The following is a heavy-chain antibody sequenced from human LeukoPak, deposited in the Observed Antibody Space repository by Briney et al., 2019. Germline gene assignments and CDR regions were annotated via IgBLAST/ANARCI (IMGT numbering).Heavy chain of an antibody. Sequence: PSETLSLTCTVSGGSISSSSYYWGWIRQPPGKGLEWIGSIYYSGSTYYNPSLKSRVTISVDTSKNQFSLKLSSVTAADTAVYYCARGFLVSSSLDAFDIWGQGTMVTVSS. CDR2: IYYSGST. CDR3: ARGFLVSSSLDAFDI. V-gene: IGHV4-39*01. D-gene: IGHD6-6*01. J-gene: IGHJ3*02. CDR1: GGSISSSSYY.